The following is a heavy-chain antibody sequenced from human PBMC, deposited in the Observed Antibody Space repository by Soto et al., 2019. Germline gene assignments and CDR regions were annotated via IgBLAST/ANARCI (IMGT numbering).Heavy chain of an antibody. CDR1: GYSFTSYW. CDR3: ERHWSSSAYYYYGMDV. V-gene: IGHV5-51*01. D-gene: IGHD6-6*01. CDR2: IYPGDSDT. Sequence: PGESLKISCKGSGYSFTSYWIGWVRQMPGKGLEWMGIIYPGDSDTRYSPSFQGQVTISADKSISTAYLQWSSLKASDTAMYYCERHWSSSAYYYYGMDVWGQGTKVSVSS. J-gene: IGHJ6*02.